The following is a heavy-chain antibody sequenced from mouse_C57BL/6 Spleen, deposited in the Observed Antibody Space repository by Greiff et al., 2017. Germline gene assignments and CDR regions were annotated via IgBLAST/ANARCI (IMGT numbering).Heavy chain of an antibody. D-gene: IGHD3-1*01. CDR2: ISSGSSTI. J-gene: IGHJ3*01. CDR1: GFTFSDYG. Sequence: EVKLVESGGGLVKPGGSLKLSCAASGFTFSDYGMHWVRQAPEKGLEWVAYISSGSSTIYYADTVKGRFTISRDNAKNTLFLQMTSLRSEDTAMYYCAGGGYPFAYWGQGTLVTVSA. CDR3: AGGGYPFAY. V-gene: IGHV5-17*01.